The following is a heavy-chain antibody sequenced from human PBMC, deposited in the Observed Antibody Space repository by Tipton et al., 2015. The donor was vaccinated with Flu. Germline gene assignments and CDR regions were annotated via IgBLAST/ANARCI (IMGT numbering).Heavy chain of an antibody. D-gene: IGHD3-10*01. J-gene: IGHJ4*02. CDR2: MSASGSS. V-gene: IGHV4-4*07. Sequence: TLSLTCTVSGDSMSSFYGTWIRQPAGKGLEWIGRMSASGSSKYKPSLKSRVTMSVDMSKNQFSLRLTSVTSADTAGYYCARGSGSGTDVTFYFWGQGTLVTVSS. CDR3: ARGSGSGTDVTFYF. CDR1: GDSMSSFY.